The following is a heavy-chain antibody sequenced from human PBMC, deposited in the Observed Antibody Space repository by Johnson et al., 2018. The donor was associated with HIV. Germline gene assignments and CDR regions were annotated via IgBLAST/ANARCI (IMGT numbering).Heavy chain of an antibody. V-gene: IGHV3-7*05. CDR3: ATTANIATAGKI. Sequence: EVQVVESGGALVQPGGSLRLSCAAYGFIFSDFFMSWVRQAPGKGPEWVANIKGDGSEQAYVDSVKGRFTISRDNANNFLYLQMNSLRAEDTAVYYCATTANIATAGKIWGQGTMVTVPS. CDR1: GFIFSDFF. J-gene: IGHJ3*02. D-gene: IGHD6-13*01. CDR2: IKGDGSEQ.